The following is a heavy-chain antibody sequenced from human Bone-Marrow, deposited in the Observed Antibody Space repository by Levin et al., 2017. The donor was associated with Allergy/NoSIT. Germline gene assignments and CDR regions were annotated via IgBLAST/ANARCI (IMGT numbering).Heavy chain of an antibody. D-gene: IGHD3-3*01. CDR3: VKDRSNYDFWSGYFGGDDYYYYYYMDV. Sequence: GESLKISCAASGFTFNNYGMSWVRQAPGKGLEWVSSISATGDSTYYADSVKGRFTISRDNSKNILYLQMNSLRAEDTAVYYCVKDRSNYDFWSGYFGGDDYYYYYYMDVWGKGTTVTVSS. V-gene: IGHV3-23*01. J-gene: IGHJ6*03. CDR2: ISATGDST. CDR1: GFTFNNYG.